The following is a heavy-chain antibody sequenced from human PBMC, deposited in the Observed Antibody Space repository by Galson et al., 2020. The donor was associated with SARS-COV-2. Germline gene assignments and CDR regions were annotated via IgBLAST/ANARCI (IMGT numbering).Heavy chain of an antibody. V-gene: IGHV3-23*01. CDR1: GLTFNTFA. J-gene: IGHJ4*02. Sequence: GGSLRLSCAASGLTFNTFAMSWVRQAPGKGLEWVLGISASGDRTHYADSVKGRFTISRDNSKNTLYLQMNNLRVEDTALYYCAKQHGDFGLITSFDLWGQGTLVAVSS. CDR3: AKQHGDFGLITSFDL. D-gene: IGHD3-3*01. CDR2: ISASGDRT.